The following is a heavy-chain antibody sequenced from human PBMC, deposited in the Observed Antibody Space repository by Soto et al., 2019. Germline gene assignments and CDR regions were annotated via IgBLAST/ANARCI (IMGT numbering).Heavy chain of an antibody. CDR1: GFTFSSYA. Sequence: EVQLLESGGGLVQPGGSLRLSCAASGFTFSSYAMSWVRQAPGKGLEWVSTISGGGDGTYYADSVKGRFTISRDNSRNTGYLQMSTLRAEDTAVYYCAKKGLGSLTTYWSGADCHYAFAIWGQGTMVTVSS. D-gene: IGHD2-21*02. V-gene: IGHV3-23*01. CDR2: ISGGGDGT. CDR3: AKKGLGSLTTYWSGADCHYAFAI. J-gene: IGHJ3*02.